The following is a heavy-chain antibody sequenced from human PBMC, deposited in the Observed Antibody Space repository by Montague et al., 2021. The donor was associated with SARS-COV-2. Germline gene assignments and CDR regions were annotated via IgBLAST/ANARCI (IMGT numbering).Heavy chain of an antibody. Sequence: SETLSLTCTVSGGSISSSSYYWGWIRQPPGKGLEWIGSIYYSGSTYYNPSLKSRVTISVDTSKNQFSLKLSSVTAADTAVYYCARHGKTRIAMIVVVIGYFDYWGQGPRSPSPQ. J-gene: IGHJ4*02. CDR1: GGSISSSSYY. CDR2: IYYSGST. D-gene: IGHD3-22*01. V-gene: IGHV4-39*01. CDR3: ARHGKTRIAMIVVVIGYFDY.